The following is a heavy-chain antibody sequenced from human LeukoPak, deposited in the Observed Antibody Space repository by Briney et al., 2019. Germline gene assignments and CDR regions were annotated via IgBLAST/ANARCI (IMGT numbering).Heavy chain of an antibody. D-gene: IGHD2-15*01. V-gene: IGHV3-43*01. J-gene: IGHJ6*02. CDR2: ISWDGGST. CDR1: GFTFDDYT. Sequence: PEGSLRLSCAASGFTFDDYTMHWVRQAPGKGLEWVSLISWDGGSTYYADSVKGRFTISRDNSKNSLYLQMNSLRTEDTALYYCAKDKAAYYYYYGMDVWGQGTTVTVSS. CDR3: AKDKAAYYYYYGMDV.